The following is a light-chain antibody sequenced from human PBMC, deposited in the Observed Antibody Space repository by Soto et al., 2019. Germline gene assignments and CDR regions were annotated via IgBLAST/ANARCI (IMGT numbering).Light chain of an antibody. J-gene: IGLJ3*02. CDR3: QAWDSSTAYWV. CDR2: QDS. V-gene: IGLV3-1*01. CDR1: KLGDKY. Sequence: SYELTQPPSVSVSPGQTASITCSGDKLGDKYACWYQQKPGQSPVLVIYQDSKRPSGIPERFSGSNYGNTATLTISGTQAMDEADYYCQAWDSSTAYWVFGGGPKLTVL.